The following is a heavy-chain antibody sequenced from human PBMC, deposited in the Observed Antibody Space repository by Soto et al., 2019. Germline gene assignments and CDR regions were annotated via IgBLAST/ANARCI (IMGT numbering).Heavy chain of an antibody. J-gene: IGHJ4*02. CDR3: ARDPSYSSGPTPFDY. CDR2: ISYDGSKK. V-gene: IGHV3-30*04. CDR1: GFTFSSYA. D-gene: IGHD6-19*01. Sequence: GESLKISCAASGFTFSSYALHWVRQAPGKGLEWVALISYDGSKKYYADSVKGRFTISRDNSKNTLYLQMNTLRPEDTSVYYCARDPSYSSGPTPFDYWGQGTLVTVSS.